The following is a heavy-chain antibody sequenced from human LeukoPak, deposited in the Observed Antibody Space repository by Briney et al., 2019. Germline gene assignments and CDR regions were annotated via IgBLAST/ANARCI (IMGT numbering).Heavy chain of an antibody. Sequence: GGSLRLSCAASGFTFSSYAMHWARQAPGKGLEWVAVISYDGSNKYYADSVKGRFTISRDNSKNTLYLQMNSLRAEDMAVYYCARDYYYYYMDVWGKGTTVTVSS. V-gene: IGHV3-30-3*01. J-gene: IGHJ6*03. CDR3: ARDYYYYYMDV. CDR1: GFTFSSYA. CDR2: ISYDGSNK.